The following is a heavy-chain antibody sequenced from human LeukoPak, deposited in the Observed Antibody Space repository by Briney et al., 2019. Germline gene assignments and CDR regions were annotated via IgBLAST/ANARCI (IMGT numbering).Heavy chain of an antibody. CDR2: ISGSGGST. D-gene: IGHD3-16*02. Sequence: PGGSLRLSCAASGFTFSSYAMSWVRQAPGKGLEWVSAISGSGGSTYYADSVKGRFTISRDNSKNTLYLQMNSLRAEDTAVYYCAKLSPYDYVWGSYRDPIDYWGQGTLVTVSS. CDR3: AKLSPYDYVWGSYRDPIDY. J-gene: IGHJ4*02. V-gene: IGHV3-23*01. CDR1: GFTFSSYA.